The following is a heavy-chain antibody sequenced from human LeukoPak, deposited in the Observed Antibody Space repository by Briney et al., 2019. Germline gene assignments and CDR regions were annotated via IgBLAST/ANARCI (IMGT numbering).Heavy chain of an antibody. Sequence: PSQTLSLTCIVSGYSINNYYWSWIRQPPGKGLEWIGYVPYSGTPDYNPSLKSRATISLDTSRNQFSLQLSSVTAADTAEYYCARQKWDRLTYYYYGMDVWGQGTTVTVSS. V-gene: IGHV4-59*08. CDR3: ARQKWDRLTYYYYGMDV. CDR1: GYSINNYY. CDR2: VPYSGTP. J-gene: IGHJ6*02. D-gene: IGHD1-26*01.